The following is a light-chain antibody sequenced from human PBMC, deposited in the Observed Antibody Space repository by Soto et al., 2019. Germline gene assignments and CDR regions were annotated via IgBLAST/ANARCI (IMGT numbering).Light chain of an antibody. CDR3: QQYGSSPRFT. Sequence: EIVLTQSPGTLSLSPGERATLSCRASQSVSSSYLAWYQQKPGQAPRLLIYGASSRATDIPDRFSGSGSGTDFTLTISSLEPEDVAVYYCQQYGSSPRFTFGPGTKVDIK. CDR1: QSVSSSY. V-gene: IGKV3-20*01. J-gene: IGKJ3*01. CDR2: GAS.